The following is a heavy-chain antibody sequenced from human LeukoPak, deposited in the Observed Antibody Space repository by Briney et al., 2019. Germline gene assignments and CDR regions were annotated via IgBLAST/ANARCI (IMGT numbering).Heavy chain of an antibody. CDR3: ARLRGLQCDY. CDR2: IYHSGST. J-gene: IGHJ4*02. D-gene: IGHD5-24*01. Sequence: PSETLSLTCTVSGYSISSGYYWGWIRQPPGKGLEWIGSIYHSGSTYYSPSLKSRVTISVDTSKNQFSLKLSSVTAADTAVYYCARLRGLQCDYWGQGTLVTVSS. CDR1: GYSISSGYY. V-gene: IGHV4-38-2*02.